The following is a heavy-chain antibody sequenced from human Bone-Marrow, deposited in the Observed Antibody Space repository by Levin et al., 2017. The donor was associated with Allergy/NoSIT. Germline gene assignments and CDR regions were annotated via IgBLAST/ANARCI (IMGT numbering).Heavy chain of an antibody. CDR3: AREWIHLSSADFTDY. Sequence: LTGGSLRLSCAASGFTFSSYEMNWVRQAPGKGLEWISYISTSGSTVYYADSVKGRFTISRDNAKNSLYLQMNTLRAEDTAVYYCAREWIHLSSADFTDYWGQGTLVTVAS. V-gene: IGHV3-48*03. D-gene: IGHD3-22*01. J-gene: IGHJ4*02. CDR1: GFTFSSYE. CDR2: ISTSGSTV.